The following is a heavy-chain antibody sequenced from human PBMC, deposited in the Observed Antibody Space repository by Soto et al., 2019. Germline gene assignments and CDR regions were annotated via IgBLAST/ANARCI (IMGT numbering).Heavy chain of an antibody. Sequence: PGGSLRLSCIVSGFAFNNYGINWVRQAPGKGLEWVSSISKSDYTYYSDSVKGRFTISRDNAKNSVSLQMNTLRVKDTAVYFCAREDSIIIPAVSDFWGQGTLVTVSS. CDR3: AREDSIIIPAVSDF. CDR1: GFAFNNYG. V-gene: IGHV3-21*01. D-gene: IGHD2-2*01. J-gene: IGHJ4*02. CDR2: ISKSDYT.